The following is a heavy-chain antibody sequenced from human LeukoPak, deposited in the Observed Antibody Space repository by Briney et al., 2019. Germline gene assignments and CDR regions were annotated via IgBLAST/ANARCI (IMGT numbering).Heavy chain of an antibody. CDR2: ISGGGDTT. CDR3: ARGRTTVTRIDLNDY. CDR1: GFTFRSYD. Sequence: GGSLRLSCVISGFTFRSYDMSWVRQAPGKGLEWVSSISGGGDTTHYADSVKGRFTISRGNAKNTLYLQMNSLRAEDTAVYYCARGRTTVTRIDLNDYWGQGTLVTVSS. D-gene: IGHD4-11*01. J-gene: IGHJ4*02. V-gene: IGHV3-23*01.